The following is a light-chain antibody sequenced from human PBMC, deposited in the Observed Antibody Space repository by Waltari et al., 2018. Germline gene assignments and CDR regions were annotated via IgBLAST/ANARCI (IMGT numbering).Light chain of an antibody. CDR3: QVWVSGGDHPL. J-gene: IGLJ3*02. V-gene: IGLV3-21*01. CDR2: YDS. CDR1: NIGSKT. Sequence: SYVVTQPPSVSVAPGKTARITCGGINIGSKTVHWYLQRPDQAPLLVIYYDSNRPSGIPVRFSGSNSGNTATLTISGVEAGDEADYYCQVWVSGGDHPLFGGGTKLTVL.